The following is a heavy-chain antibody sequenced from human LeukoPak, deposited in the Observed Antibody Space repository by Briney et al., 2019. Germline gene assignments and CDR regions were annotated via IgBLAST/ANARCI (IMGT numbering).Heavy chain of an antibody. CDR1: QFTFSGHW. CDR2: IKQDGSEI. CDR3: AGGSGWLPGY. J-gene: IGHJ4*02. V-gene: IGHV3-7*01. D-gene: IGHD6-19*01. Sequence: QSGGSLRLSCAASQFTFSGHWMNWVRQAPGKGLEWVAIIKQDGSEIRYVDSVKGRSTISRDNTKNVLYLQMNSLRAEDTAVYYCAGGSGWLPGYWGQGTLVTVSS.